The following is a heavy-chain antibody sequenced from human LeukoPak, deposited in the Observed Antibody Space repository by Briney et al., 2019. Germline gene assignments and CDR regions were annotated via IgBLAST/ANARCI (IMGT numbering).Heavy chain of an antibody. CDR1: AGSISSSNYY. CDR2: IYYSGRT. Sequence: SETLSLTCTVSAGSISSSNYYWGWIRQPPGKGLEWIGSIYYSGRTYYNPSLKSRVTISVDTSKKQFSLKLSSVTAADTAVYYCARQATRYCSGGSCSVYFDYWGQGTLVTVSS. CDR3: ARQATRYCSGGSCSVYFDY. D-gene: IGHD2-15*01. J-gene: IGHJ4*02. V-gene: IGHV4-39*01.